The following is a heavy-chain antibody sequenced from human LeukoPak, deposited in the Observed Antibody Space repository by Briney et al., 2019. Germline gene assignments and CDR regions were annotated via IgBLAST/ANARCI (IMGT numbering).Heavy chain of an antibody. J-gene: IGHJ4*02. D-gene: IGHD1-26*01. V-gene: IGHV4-39*01. Sequence: SETLSLTCTVSGGSIGNSSYYWGWIRQPPGKGLAWIGSIYYSGSTYYNPSLKSRVTISVDTSKNQFSLKLSSVTAADTAVYYCASLRERSYYARGFDYWGQGTLVTVSS. CDR3: ASLRERSYYARGFDY. CDR1: GGSIGNSSYY. CDR2: IYYSGST.